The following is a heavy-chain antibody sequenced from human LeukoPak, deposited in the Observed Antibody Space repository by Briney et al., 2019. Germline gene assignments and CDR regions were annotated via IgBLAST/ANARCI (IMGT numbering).Heavy chain of an antibody. CDR2: ISWNSGSI. CDR3: AKDVGSGWYLGASFDY. J-gene: IGHJ4*02. V-gene: IGHV3-9*03. Sequence: PGGSLRLSCAASGFTFDDYAMHWVRQAPGKGLEWVSGISWNSGSIGYADSVKGRFAISRDNAKNSLYLQMNSLRAEDMALYYCAKDVGSGWYLGASFDYWGQGTLVTVSS. CDR1: GFTFDDYA. D-gene: IGHD6-19*01.